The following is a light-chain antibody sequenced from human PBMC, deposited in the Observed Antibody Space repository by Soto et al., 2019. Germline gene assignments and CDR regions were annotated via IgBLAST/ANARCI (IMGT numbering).Light chain of an antibody. CDR2: GAS. Sequence: EIVLTQSPGTLSLSPGERATLSCRASQSVSSSYLAWYQQKPGQAPRLLIYGASSRATGIPDRFSGSGSATDFTLTIDNLEPEDFAIYYCQQRSNWPPITFGQGTRLEIK. CDR1: QSVSSSY. CDR3: QQRSNWPPIT. J-gene: IGKJ5*01. V-gene: IGKV3D-20*02.